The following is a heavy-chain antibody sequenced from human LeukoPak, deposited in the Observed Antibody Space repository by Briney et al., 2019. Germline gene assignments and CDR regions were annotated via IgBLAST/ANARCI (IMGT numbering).Heavy chain of an antibody. J-gene: IGHJ4*02. CDR3: ARGLDYFDSSGYVDY. D-gene: IGHD3-22*01. V-gene: IGHV4-59*01. CDR2: ISYSGTT. CDR1: GVSISSYY. Sequence: ASETLSLTCTVSGVSISSYYWSWIRHPPGKGLEWIGYISYSGTTNSNPSLKSRVTISVDTSKNQFSLKLSSVTAADTAVYYCARGLDYFDSSGYVDYWGQGTLVTVSS.